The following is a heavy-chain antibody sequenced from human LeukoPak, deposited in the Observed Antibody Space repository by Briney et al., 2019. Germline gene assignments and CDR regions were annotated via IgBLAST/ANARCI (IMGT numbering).Heavy chain of an antibody. CDR3: ERRWTYYGLSAFDI. Sequence: GGAPNTPFECPGSLFIQYWFGWVRQMPGKGLEWMGVFYPENYDRKQTPSFQGHATISADESIHTAYLQWCSLKASDTAMYYCERRWTYYGLSAFDIWGQGTIVTVS. CDR2: FYPENYDR. CDR1: GSLFIQYW. V-gene: IGHV5-51*01. D-gene: IGHD3-10*01. J-gene: IGHJ3*02.